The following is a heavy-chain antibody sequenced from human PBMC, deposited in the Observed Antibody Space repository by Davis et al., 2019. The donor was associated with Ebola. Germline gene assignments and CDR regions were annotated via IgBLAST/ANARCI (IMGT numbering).Heavy chain of an antibody. Sequence: GGSLRLSCAASGFTFSSYWMSWVRQAPGKGLEWVANIKQDGSVKYYVDSVKGRFTISRDNAKNSLYLQMNSLRAEDTAVYYCARQDLDCSSSSCYGPYYYGMDVWGQGTTVTVSS. J-gene: IGHJ6*02. V-gene: IGHV3-7*01. CDR2: IKQDGSVK. CDR3: ARQDLDCSSSSCYGPYYYGMDV. CDR1: GFTFSSYW. D-gene: IGHD2-2*01.